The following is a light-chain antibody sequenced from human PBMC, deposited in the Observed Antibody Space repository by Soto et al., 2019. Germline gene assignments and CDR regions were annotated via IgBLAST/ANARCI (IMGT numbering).Light chain of an antibody. Sequence: QSVLTQPPSVSGAPGQRVTISCTGSSSNIGAGYDVHWYQQLPGTAPKLLIYGNSNRPSGVPDRFSGSKSGNSASLAITGLQAEDEADYYCQSYDSSLSGSMVFGTGTKLTVL. V-gene: IGLV1-40*01. J-gene: IGLJ1*01. CDR2: GNS. CDR1: SSNIGAGYD. CDR3: QSYDSSLSGSMV.